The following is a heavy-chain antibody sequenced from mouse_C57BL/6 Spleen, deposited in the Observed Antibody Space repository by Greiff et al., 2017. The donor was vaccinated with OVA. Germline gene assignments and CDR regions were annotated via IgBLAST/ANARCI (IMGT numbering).Heavy chain of an antibody. J-gene: IGHJ3*01. CDR1: GYTFTSYG. CDR2: IYPRSGNT. D-gene: IGHD3-3*01. V-gene: IGHV1-81*01. CDR3: AREGDGAY. Sequence: QVQLQQSGAELARPGASVTLSCKASGYTFTSYGISWVKQRTGQGLEWIGEIYPRSGNTYYNEKFKGKATLTADKSSSTAYMELRSLTSDDSAVYFCAREGDGAYWGQGTLVTVSA.